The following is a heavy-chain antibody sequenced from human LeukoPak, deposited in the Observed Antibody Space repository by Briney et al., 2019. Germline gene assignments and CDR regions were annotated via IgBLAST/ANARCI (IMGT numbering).Heavy chain of an antibody. CDR3: AKDAISGNARYDSFDV. V-gene: IGHV3-23*01. CDR1: GFKFNLYA. Sequence: GGSLRLSCATSGFKFNLYAMTWVRQAPGKGLEWVSTIDDPATVYYADSVRGRFTISRDNSKSTLFLQLNSLRSDDTALYFCAKDAISGNARYDSFDVWGQGTVVIVSS. D-gene: IGHD1-14*01. J-gene: IGHJ3*01. CDR2: IDDPATV.